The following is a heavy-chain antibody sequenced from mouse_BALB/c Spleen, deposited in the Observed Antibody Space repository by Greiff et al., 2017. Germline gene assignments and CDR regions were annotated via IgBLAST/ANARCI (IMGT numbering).Heavy chain of an antibody. Sequence: EVQRVESGGGLVKPGGSLKLSCAASGFTFSSYAMSWVRQSPEKRLEWVAEISSGGSYTYYPDTVTGRFTISRDNAKNTLYLEMSSLRSEDTAMYYCARAVSYYAMDYWGQGTSVTVSS. CDR2: ISSGGSYT. CDR3: ARAVSYYAMDY. V-gene: IGHV5-9-4*01. J-gene: IGHJ4*01. CDR1: GFTFSSYA.